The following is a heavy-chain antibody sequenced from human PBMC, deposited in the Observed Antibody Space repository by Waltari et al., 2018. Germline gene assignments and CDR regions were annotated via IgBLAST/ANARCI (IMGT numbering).Heavy chain of an antibody. V-gene: IGHV3-23*01. CDR2: FGGSGFTT. Sequence: RQAPGKGPELVSTFGGSGFTTYYAGAGKGRFFISRDNSKNTLSLEMNRLRADDTALYYCAKEGGTAFHYGSGTWGYWGQGTLVIVSS. CDR3: AKEGGTAFHYGSGTWGY. J-gene: IGHJ4*02. D-gene: IGHD3-10*01.